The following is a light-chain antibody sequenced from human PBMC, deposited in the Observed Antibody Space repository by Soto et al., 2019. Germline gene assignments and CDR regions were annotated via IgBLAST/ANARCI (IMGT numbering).Light chain of an antibody. CDR3: QQYDNWHPIT. V-gene: IGKV3-15*01. CDR2: GAS. CDR1: QSVGSSY. J-gene: IGKJ5*01. Sequence: EMVLTQSPGTLTLSPRERATLSCRASQSVGSSYLAWYQQKHGQAPRLIIYGASTRATGIPARFSGSGSGTEFTLTVSSLQSEDFAVYYCQQYDNWHPITFGQGTRLEIK.